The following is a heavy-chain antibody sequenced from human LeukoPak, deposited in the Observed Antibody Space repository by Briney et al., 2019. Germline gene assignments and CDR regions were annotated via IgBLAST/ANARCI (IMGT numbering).Heavy chain of an antibody. CDR1: GFTFSSYG. Sequence: GGSLRLSCAASGFTFSSYGMHWVRQAPGKGLEWVAVIWYDGSNKYYADSVKGRFTISRDNSKNTLHPQMNSLRAEDTAVYYCARFYGSGSYYPTYGMDVWGKGTTVTVSS. D-gene: IGHD3-10*01. CDR3: ARFYGSGSYYPTYGMDV. J-gene: IGHJ6*04. CDR2: IWYDGSNK. V-gene: IGHV3-33*01.